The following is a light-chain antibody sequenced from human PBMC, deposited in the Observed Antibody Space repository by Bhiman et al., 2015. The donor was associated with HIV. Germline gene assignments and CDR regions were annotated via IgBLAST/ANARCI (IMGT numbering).Light chain of an antibody. J-gene: IGLJ1*01. V-gene: IGLV2-14*02. Sequence: QSALTQPASVSGSPGQSITVSCTGTSSDVGSYNLVSWYQQHPGKAPKLILYEVNKRPSGVSNRFSGSKSGNTASLTISGLQAEDEADYFCCSYTTSSTFLFGTGTKVTVL. CDR1: SSDVGSYNL. CDR2: EVN. CDR3: CSYTTSSTFL.